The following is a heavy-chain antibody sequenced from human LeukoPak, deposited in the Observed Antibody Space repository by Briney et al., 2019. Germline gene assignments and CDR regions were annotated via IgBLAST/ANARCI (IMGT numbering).Heavy chain of an antibody. CDR1: GGTFSSYA. J-gene: IGHJ4*02. Sequence: GASVKVSCKASGGTFSSYAISWVRQVPGQGLEWMGGIIPIFGTANYAQKFQGRVTITADESTSTAYMELSSLRSEDTAVYYCARSPGLTVTTVFLLDYWGQGTLVTVSS. CDR3: ARSPGLTVTTVFLLDY. V-gene: IGHV1-69*13. D-gene: IGHD4-17*01. CDR2: IIPIFGTA.